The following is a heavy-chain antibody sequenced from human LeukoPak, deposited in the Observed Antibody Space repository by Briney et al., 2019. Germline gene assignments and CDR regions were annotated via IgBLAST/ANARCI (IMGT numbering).Heavy chain of an antibody. V-gene: IGHV3-23*01. CDR2: ISGSGGST. D-gene: IGHD1-26*01. Sequence: GGSLRLSCAASGFTFSSYAMSWVRQAPGKGLEWVSAISGSGGSTYYADSVKGRFAISRDNSKNTLYLQMNSLRAEDTAVYYCARGGGGSYDPDSYYYYGMDVWGQGTTVTVSS. CDR1: GFTFSSYA. CDR3: ARGGGGSYDPDSYYYYGMDV. J-gene: IGHJ6*02.